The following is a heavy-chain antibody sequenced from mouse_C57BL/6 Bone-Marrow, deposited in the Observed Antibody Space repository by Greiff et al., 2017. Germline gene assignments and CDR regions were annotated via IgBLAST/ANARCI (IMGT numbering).Heavy chain of an antibody. V-gene: IGHV1-62-2*01. CDR1: GYTFTEYT. CDR2: FYPGSGSI. CDR3: ARHEGFYLYFDY. J-gene: IGHJ2*01. D-gene: IGHD5-1*01. Sequence: VKLMESGAELVKPGASVKLSCKASGYTFTEYTIHWVKQRSGQGLEWMGWFYPGSGSIKYNEKFKDKATLTADKSSSTVYMELSRLTSEDSAVYFCARHEGFYLYFDYWGQGTTLTVSS.